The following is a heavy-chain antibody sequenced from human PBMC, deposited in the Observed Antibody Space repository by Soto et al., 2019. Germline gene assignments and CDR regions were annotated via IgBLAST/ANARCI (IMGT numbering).Heavy chain of an antibody. CDR3: ARESGDFWSGYYNWFDP. CDR1: DGTISSYY. V-gene: IGHV4-59*01. CDR2: IYYSGST. J-gene: IGHJ5*02. D-gene: IGHD3-3*01. Sequence: SVTMSVTCSVADGTISSYYWSWIRKTPGKGLEWIGYIYYSGSTNYNPSLKSRVTISVDTSKNQFSLKLSSVTAADTAVYYCARESGDFWSGYYNWFDPWGQGTLVTVSS.